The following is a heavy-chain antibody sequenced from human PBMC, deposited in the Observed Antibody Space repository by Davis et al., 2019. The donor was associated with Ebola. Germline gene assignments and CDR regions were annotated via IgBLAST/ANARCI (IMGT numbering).Heavy chain of an antibody. J-gene: IGHJ4*01. Sequence: MPPETLSPTCTVSGTSIRSSYRSCIRHPPGKGVEWIGYIYYSGTPNYNPSLQSRVTISVDTSKNQFSLKLSSVTAAYTAVYYCARLTAVAGLDYWGQGNLVTVSS. D-gene: IGHD6-19*01. CDR1: GTSIRSSY. CDR3: ARLTAVAGLDY. CDR2: IYYSGTP. V-gene: IGHV4-59*08.